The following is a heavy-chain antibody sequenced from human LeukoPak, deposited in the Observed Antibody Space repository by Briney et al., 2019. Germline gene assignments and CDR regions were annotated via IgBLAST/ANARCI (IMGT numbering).Heavy chain of an antibody. V-gene: IGHV3-23*01. D-gene: IGHD6-13*01. Sequence: GGSLRLSCAASGFTFSSYAMSWVRQAPGKGLEWVSAISGRGGSTYYADSVKGRFTISRDNSKNTLYLQMNSLRAEDTAVYYCAKGYSSSWDYDYWGQGTLVTVSS. CDR3: AKGYSSSWDYDY. CDR2: ISGRGGST. CDR1: GFTFSSYA. J-gene: IGHJ4*02.